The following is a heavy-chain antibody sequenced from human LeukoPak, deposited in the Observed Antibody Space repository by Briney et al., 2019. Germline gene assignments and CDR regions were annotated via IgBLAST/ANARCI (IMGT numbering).Heavy chain of an antibody. CDR3: ARSYDMPRGHYFDY. V-gene: IGHV3-30*04. D-gene: IGHD3-9*01. J-gene: IGHJ4*02. CDR1: GFTFSSYA. CDR2: ISYDGSNK. Sequence: GGSLRLSCAASGFTFSSYAMHWVRQAPGKGLEWVAVISYDGSNKYYADSVKGRFTISRDNSKNTLYLQMNSLRAEDTAVYYCARSYDMPRGHYFDYWGQGTLVTVSS.